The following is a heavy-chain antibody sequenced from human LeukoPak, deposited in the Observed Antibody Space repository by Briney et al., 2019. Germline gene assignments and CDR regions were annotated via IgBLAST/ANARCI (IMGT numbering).Heavy chain of an antibody. CDR2: IYYSGST. J-gene: IGHJ5*02. CDR1: GGSINSKSYY. CDR3: ARWSSSTSWYWFDP. Sequence: SGTLSLTCTVSGGSINSKSYYWGWIRQPPGKGLEWIGSIYYSGSTYYNPSLKSRVTISADTSKNQFSLKLSSVTAADTAVYYCARWSSSTSWYWFDPWGQGTLVTVSS. V-gene: IGHV4-39*01. D-gene: IGHD2-2*01.